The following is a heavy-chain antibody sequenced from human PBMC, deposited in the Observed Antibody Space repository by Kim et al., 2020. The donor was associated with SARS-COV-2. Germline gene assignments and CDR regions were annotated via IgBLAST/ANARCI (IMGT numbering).Heavy chain of an antibody. CDR2: IRQDGSE. D-gene: IGHD1-1*01. CDR1: GFIFSNYW. V-gene: IGHV3-7*03. J-gene: IGHJ4*02. Sequence: GGSLRLSCAASGFIFSNYWIHWVRQAPGKGLEWVANIRQDGSENVDSEKGRFTISRDNAKNSVYLQMNSLRAEDTAVYYCARGTTGTPGMDYWGQGTLVTVSS. CDR3: ARGTTGTPGMDY.